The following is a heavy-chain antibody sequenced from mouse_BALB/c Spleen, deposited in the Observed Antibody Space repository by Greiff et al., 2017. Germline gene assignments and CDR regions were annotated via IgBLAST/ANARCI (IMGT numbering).Heavy chain of an antibody. D-gene: IGHD2-14*01. CDR3: ASIGTTGAWFAY. CDR2: ISSGGGST. Sequence: EVKLVESGGGLVKPGGSLKLSCAASGFAFSSYDMSWVRQTPEKRLEWVAYISSGGGSTYYPDTVKGRFTISRDNAKNTLYLQMSSLKSEDTAMYYCASIGTTGAWFAYWGQGTLVTVSA. CDR1: GFAFSSYD. V-gene: IGHV5-12-1*01. J-gene: IGHJ3*01.